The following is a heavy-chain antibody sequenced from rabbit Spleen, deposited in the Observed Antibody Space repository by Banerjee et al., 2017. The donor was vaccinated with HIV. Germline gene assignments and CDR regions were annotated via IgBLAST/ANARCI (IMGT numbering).Heavy chain of an antibody. D-gene: IGHD4-2*01. CDR3: ARDAGTYDYIDVVFSL. CDR2: IDSGSSGFT. CDR1: GVSFISNSY. J-gene: IGHJ4*01. Sequence: QSLEESGGDLVKPGASLTLTCTASGVSFISNSYMCWVRQAPGKGLEWIACIDSGSSGFTYFASWAKGRFTISKTSSTTVTLQMTSLTAADTATYFCARDAGTYDYIDVVFSLWGQGTLVTVS. V-gene: IGHV1S40*01.